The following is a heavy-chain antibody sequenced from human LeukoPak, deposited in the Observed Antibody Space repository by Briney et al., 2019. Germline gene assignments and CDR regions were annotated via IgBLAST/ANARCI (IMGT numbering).Heavy chain of an antibody. CDR1: GFTFTNAW. J-gene: IGHJ3*02. D-gene: IGHD3-22*01. CDR2: IKSKTDGGTT. Sequence: GGSLRLSCEASGFTFTNAWMNWVRQAPGKGLEWVGRIKSKTDGGTTDYAAPVKGRFTISRDDSKNTLYLQMNSLKTEDTAVYYCARGSSGWPHPFDIWGQGTMVTVSS. V-gene: IGHV3-15*01. CDR3: ARGSSGWPHPFDI.